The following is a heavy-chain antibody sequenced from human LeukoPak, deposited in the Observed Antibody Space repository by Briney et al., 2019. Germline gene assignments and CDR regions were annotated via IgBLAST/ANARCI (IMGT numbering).Heavy chain of an antibody. CDR1: GYTFTRYG. V-gene: IGHV1-18*01. J-gene: IGHJ5*02. CDR3: ARDPWAYIRGARWFDP. CDR2: ISAYNGNT. Sequence: ASVKVSCKASGYTFTRYGISWVRQAPGQGLEWMGWISAYNGNTNYAQKLQGRVTMTTDTSTSTAYMELRSLRSDDTAVYYCARDPWAYIRGARWFDPWGQETLVTVSS. D-gene: IGHD6-19*01.